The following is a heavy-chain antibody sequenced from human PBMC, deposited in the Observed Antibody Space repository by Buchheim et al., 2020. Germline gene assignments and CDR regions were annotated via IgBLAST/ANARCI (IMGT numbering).Heavy chain of an antibody. CDR3: AKAHVGRSYYYYYGMDV. CDR1: GFTFSSYG. CDR2: ISYDGSNK. V-gene: IGHV3-30*18. D-gene: IGHD3-10*01. J-gene: IGHJ6*02. Sequence: QVQLVESGGGVVQPGRSLRLSCAASGFTFSSYGMHWVRQAPGKGLEWVAVISYDGSNKYYADSVKGRFTISRDNSKNTLYLQMNSLRAEDTAVYYCAKAHVGRSYYYYYGMDVWGQGTT.